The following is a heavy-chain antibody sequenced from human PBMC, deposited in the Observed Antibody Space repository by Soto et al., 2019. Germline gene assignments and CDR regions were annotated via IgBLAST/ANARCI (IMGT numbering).Heavy chain of an antibody. D-gene: IGHD5-12*01. V-gene: IGHV1-69*13. CDR2: IIPIFGTA. J-gene: IGHJ4*02. Sequence: ASVKVSCKASGGTFSSYAISWVRQAPGQGLEWMGGIIPIFGTANYAQKFQGRVTITADESTSTAYMELSSLRSEDTAVYYCARVRRDGYNYFDYWGQGTLVTVSS. CDR1: GGTFSSYA. CDR3: ARVRRDGYNYFDY.